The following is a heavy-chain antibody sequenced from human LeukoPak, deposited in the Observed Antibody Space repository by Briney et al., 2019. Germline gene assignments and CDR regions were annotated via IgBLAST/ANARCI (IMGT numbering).Heavy chain of an antibody. CDR1: GFTFSDYY. CDR3: ARDLGQYYDTSDNWFDP. V-gene: IGHV3-11*04. CDR2: INSSGTTI. D-gene: IGHD3-22*01. J-gene: IGHJ5*02. Sequence: GGSLRLSCAASGFTFSDYYMSLIRQAPGKGLEGVSYINSSGTTIYYADSVKGRFTISRDNAKNTLNLQMNSLRAEDTAVYYCARDLGQYYDTSDNWFDPWGQGTLVTVSS.